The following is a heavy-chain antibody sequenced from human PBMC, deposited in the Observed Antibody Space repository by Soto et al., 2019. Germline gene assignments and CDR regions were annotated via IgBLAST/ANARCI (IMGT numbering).Heavy chain of an antibody. D-gene: IGHD3-3*01. CDR1: GYTFTSYG. Sequence: ASVKVSCKASGYTFTSYGISWVRQAPGQGLEWMGWISAYNGNTHYAQDFQGRVTMTTDTSTSTAYMELRRLRSDDTAVYYCTRGSFLEWSCMDVWGQGTTVTVSS. CDR2: ISAYNGNT. J-gene: IGHJ6*02. CDR3: TRGSFLEWSCMDV. V-gene: IGHV1-18*04.